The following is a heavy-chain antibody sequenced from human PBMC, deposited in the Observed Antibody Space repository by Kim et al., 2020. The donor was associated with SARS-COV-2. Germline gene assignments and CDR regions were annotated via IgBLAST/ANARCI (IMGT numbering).Heavy chain of an antibody. D-gene: IGHD3-10*01. V-gene: IGHV1-2*06. J-gene: IGHJ4*02. Sequence: ASVKVSCKASGYTFLVYYIHWVRQAPGQGLEWMGRVNPSNGGTNYAQKFQGVTMTRDTSTRTAYMELSSLTSDDTAVYYCATLAGSGTYLVNWGQGTLVTVSS. CDR2: VNPSNGGT. CDR3: ATLAGSGTYLVN. CDR1: GYTFLVYY.